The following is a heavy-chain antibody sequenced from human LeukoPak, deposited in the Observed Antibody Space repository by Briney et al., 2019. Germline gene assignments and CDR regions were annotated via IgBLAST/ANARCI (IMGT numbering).Heavy chain of an antibody. Sequence: SVKVSCKASGYTFTSSGISWVRQAPGQGLEWMGGIIPIFGTANYAQKFQGRVTITADESTSTAYMELSSLRSEDTAVYYCARDSEGYYDSSGYDAFDIWGQGTMVTVSS. CDR2: IIPIFGTA. CDR1: GYTFTSSG. J-gene: IGHJ3*02. V-gene: IGHV1-69*13. D-gene: IGHD3-22*01. CDR3: ARDSEGYYDSSGYDAFDI.